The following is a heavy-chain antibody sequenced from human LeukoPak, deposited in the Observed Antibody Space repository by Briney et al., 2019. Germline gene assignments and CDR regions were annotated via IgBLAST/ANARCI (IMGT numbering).Heavy chain of an antibody. D-gene: IGHD2-8*02. CDR2: ISGSGGST. V-gene: IGHV3-23*01. J-gene: IGHJ4*02. CDR3: AREESGGYFDY. CDR1: GFTFSSYA. Sequence: GGSLRLSCAASGFTFSSYAMTWVRQAPGKGLEWVSGISGSGGSTYYADSVKGRFTISRDNSKNTLYLQMNSLRAEDTAVYYCAREESGGYFDYWGQGTLVTVSS.